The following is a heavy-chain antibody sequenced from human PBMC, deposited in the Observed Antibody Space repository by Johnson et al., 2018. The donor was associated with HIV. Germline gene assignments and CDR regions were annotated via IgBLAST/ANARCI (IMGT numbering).Heavy chain of an antibody. J-gene: IGHJ3*02. CDR2: IDWNGGSS. V-gene: IGHV3-20*04. Sequence: VQLVESGGGVVQPGGSLRLSCAASGFTFDDYGMTWVRQAPGKGLEWVSGIDWNGGSSGYADSVKGQFSISRDNGKNSLYLQMNSLRAEDTALYYCAKEGAYYYDSSGLNDAFDIWGQGTMVTVSS. CDR1: GFTFDDYG. D-gene: IGHD3-22*01. CDR3: AKEGAYYYDSSGLNDAFDI.